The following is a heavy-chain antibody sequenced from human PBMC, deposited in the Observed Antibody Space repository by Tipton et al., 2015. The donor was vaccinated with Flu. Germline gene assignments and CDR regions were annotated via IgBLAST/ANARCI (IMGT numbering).Heavy chain of an antibody. V-gene: IGHV3-23*01. CDR1: QFIFSTHS. CDR2: ITDNGGST. D-gene: IGHD5-18*01. J-gene: IGHJ6*02. CDR3: ARGERYTYGLNTVYYYYYMDV. Sequence: LSLTCAASQFIFSTHSMSWVRQAPGKGLEWVSSITDNGGSTYYADSVKGRFSISRDNSKNTLYLQMNTLRAEDTAVYYCARGERYTYGLNTVYYYYYMDVWGQGTTVTVSS.